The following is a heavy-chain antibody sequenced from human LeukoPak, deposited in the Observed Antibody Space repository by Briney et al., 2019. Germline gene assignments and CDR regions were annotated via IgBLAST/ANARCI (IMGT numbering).Heavy chain of an antibody. Sequence: GGSLRLSCAGSGFTFSLYSMHWVRQAPGKGLEWVSSISNSGSDIYYRDSVKGRFTISRDNVKNSLYLQMNSLRAEDTAVYYCARDSKALGEAFDIWGQGTMVTVSS. V-gene: IGHV3-21*01. J-gene: IGHJ3*02. CDR3: ARDSKALGEAFDI. CDR1: GFTFSLYS. CDR2: ISNSGSDI.